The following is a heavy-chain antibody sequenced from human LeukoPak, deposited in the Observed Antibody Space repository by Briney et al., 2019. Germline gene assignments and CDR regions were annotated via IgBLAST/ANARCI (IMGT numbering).Heavy chain of an antibody. CDR3: VKGRCDGGCHTREFDS. CDR2: ISWNSGSL. CDR1: GFTFDDYA. Sequence: PGGSLRLSCAASGFTFDDYAMHWVRQAPGKGLEWVSGISWNSGSLGYADSVRGRFTVSRDNANNFLYLQMNSLTPEDTALYYCVKGRCDGGCHTREFDSWGQGTLVTVSS. D-gene: IGHD2-21*02. J-gene: IGHJ4*02. V-gene: IGHV3-9*01.